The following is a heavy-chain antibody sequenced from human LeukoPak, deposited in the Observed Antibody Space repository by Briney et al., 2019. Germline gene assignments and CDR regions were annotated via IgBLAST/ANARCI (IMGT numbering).Heavy chain of an antibody. J-gene: IGHJ4*02. CDR3: AKALTYYYDSTWDY. CDR2: ISGSGGST. V-gene: IGHV3-23*01. D-gene: IGHD3-22*01. CDR1: GFTFISYA. Sequence: GGSLRLSCAASGFTFISYAMSWVRQAPGKGLEWVSAISGSGGSTYYADSVKGRFTISRDNSKNTLYLQMNSLRAEDTAVYYCAKALTYYYDSTWDYWGQGTLVTVSS.